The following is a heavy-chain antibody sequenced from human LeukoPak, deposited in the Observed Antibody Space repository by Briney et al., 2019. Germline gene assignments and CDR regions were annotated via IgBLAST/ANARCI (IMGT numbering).Heavy chain of an antibody. CDR1: GFTFSSYS. V-gene: IGHV3-23*01. Sequence: GSLRLSCAASGFTFSSYSMNWVRQAPGKGLEWVSAISGSGGSTYYADSVKGRFTISRDNSKNTLYLQMNSLRAEDTAVYYCAAPYCTNGVCFYYMDVWGKGTTVTVSS. CDR2: ISGSGGST. J-gene: IGHJ6*03. CDR3: AAPYCTNGVCFYYMDV. D-gene: IGHD2-8*01.